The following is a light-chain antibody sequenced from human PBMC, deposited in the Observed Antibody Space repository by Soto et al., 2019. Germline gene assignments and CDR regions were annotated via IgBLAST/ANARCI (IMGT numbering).Light chain of an antibody. CDR2: LGS. V-gene: IGKV2-28*01. CDR1: QSLLHSNGYNY. J-gene: IGKJ1*01. CDR3: MQALQTPCT. Sequence: DLVMTHSPLSLPVTPGEPASISCRSSQSLLHSNGYNYLDWYLQKPGQSPQLLIYLGSNRASGVPDRFSGSGSGKDFTLKISRVEAEDVGGYYCMQALQTPCTFGQGPKVELK.